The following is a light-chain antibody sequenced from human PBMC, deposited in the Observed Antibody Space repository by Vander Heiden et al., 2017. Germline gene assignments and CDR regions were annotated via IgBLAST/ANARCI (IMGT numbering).Light chain of an antibody. Sequence: DIVMTQSPASLSVSLAERATINCNSSHSVFHSSNNKNYLAWYQQKPGQPPKLLIYWASTRQSGVPDRFSGSESGTDFTLTISSLQAADVAVYYCQQFYSSTWTFGQGTKVEIK. CDR3: QQFYSSTWT. CDR2: WAS. J-gene: IGKJ1*01. V-gene: IGKV4-1*01. CDR1: HSVFHSSNNKNY.